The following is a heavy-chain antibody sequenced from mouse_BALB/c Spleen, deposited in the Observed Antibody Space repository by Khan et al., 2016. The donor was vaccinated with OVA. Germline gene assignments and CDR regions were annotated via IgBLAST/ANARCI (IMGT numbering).Heavy chain of an antibody. CDR1: GFSLTDYG. V-gene: IGHV2-6-5*01. Sequence: QVQLKESGPGLVAPSQSLSITCTVSGFSLTDYGVSWIRQPPGKGLEWLGVIWGGGSTYFNSALKSRLSISKDNSKSQVFLKMNSLQTDDTAMYYCAKGLWSYYFALDYWGQGTSVTVAS. J-gene: IGHJ4*01. D-gene: IGHD1-1*02. CDR2: IWGGGST. CDR3: AKGLWSYYFALDY.